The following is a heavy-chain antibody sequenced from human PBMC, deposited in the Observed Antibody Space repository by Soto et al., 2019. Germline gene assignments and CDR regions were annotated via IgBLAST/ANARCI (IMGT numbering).Heavy chain of an antibody. CDR1: GASIRSGNHY. CDR2: IYYSGST. D-gene: IGHD3-9*01. Sequence: TLSLTCPVSGASIRSGNHYWSWIRQPPGKGLEWIGYIYYSGSTYYSPSLKSRVTISGDTSKNQFTLKLNSVTAADTAVYYCARLDTSTVYGCIDVWVEGIPVTV. CDR3: ARLDTSTVYGCIDV. J-gene: IGHJ6*02. V-gene: IGHV4-30-4*01.